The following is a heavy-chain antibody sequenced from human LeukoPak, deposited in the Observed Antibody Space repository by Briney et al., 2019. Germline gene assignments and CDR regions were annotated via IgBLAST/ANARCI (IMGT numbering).Heavy chain of an antibody. CDR2: INHSGNT. Sequence: PSETLSLTCAAYGGSFSGYYWTWIRQPPGKGLEWIGEINHSGNTNYNPSLKSRVAISVDTSKNQFSLKLSSVIAADTAMYYCARSKDGSGFAAYWGQGTQVTVSS. CDR3: ARSKDGSGFAAY. J-gene: IGHJ4*02. CDR1: GGSFSGYY. D-gene: IGHD3-22*01. V-gene: IGHV4-34*01.